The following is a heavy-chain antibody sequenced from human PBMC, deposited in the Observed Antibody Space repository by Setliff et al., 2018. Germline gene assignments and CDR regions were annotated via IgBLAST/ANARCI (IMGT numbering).Heavy chain of an antibody. CDR1: GESFSNNY. J-gene: IGHJ6*02. CDR3: VRDRTAYSYGLDV. Sequence: SETLSLTCSVYGESFSNNYWSWIRQPPGKGLEWIGESSHSGSTSYSPSLKSRLTMSVDTSKYQFSLQLTSVTAADTAVYYCVRDRTAYSYGLDVWGQGATVTVSS. CDR2: SSHSGST. D-gene: IGHD5-18*01. V-gene: IGHV4-34*01.